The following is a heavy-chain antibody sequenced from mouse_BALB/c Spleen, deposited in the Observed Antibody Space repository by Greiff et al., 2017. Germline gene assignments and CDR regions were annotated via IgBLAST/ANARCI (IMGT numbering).Heavy chain of an antibody. CDR3: ARSPLYGSSFYFDY. J-gene: IGHJ2*01. V-gene: IGHV5-6-2*01. CDR1: GFTFSSYY. CDR2: INSNGGST. D-gene: IGHD1-1*01. Sequence: EVQLVESGGGLVKLGGSLKLSCAASGFTFSSYYMSWVRQTPEKRLELVAAINSNGGSTYYPDTVKGRFTISRDNAKNTLYLQMSSLRSEDTAMYYCARSPLYGSSFYFDYWGQGTTLTVSS.